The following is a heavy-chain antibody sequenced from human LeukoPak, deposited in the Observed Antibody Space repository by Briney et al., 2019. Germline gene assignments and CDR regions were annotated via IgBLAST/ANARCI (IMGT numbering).Heavy chain of an antibody. D-gene: IGHD2-15*01. V-gene: IGHV4-61*02. CDR3: ARDAGYCSGGSCYPIY. CDR1: GCSISSGSYY. J-gene: IGHJ4*02. CDR2: IYTSGST. Sequence: SETLSLTCTVSGCSISSGSYYWSWIRQPAGKGLEWIGRIYTSGSTNYNPSLKSQVTISVDTSKNQLSLNLSSVTAADTAVYYCARDAGYCSGGSCYPIYWGQGTLVNVSS.